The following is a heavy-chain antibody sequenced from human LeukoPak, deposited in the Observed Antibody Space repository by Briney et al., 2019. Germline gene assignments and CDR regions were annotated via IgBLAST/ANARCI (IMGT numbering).Heavy chain of an antibody. D-gene: IGHD6-6*01. Sequence: SGPTLVNPTQTLTLTCTFSGFSLSTSGAGVGWIRQPPGKALEWLALISSDDAKRSSPSLKSRLTITKNSSTNQLILTMTNMDPVDTATYYCAHRTLLEYSSSSRDFDYWGQGTLVTVSS. V-gene: IGHV2-5*02. CDR1: GFSLSTSGAG. J-gene: IGHJ4*02. CDR2: ISSDDAK. CDR3: AHRTLLEYSSSSRDFDY.